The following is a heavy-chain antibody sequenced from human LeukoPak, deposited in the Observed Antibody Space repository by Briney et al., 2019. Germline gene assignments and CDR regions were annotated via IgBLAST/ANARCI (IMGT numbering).Heavy chain of an antibody. CDR2: IYHSGST. CDR1: GYSISSGYY. Sequence: SETLSLTCSVSGYSISSGYYWGWIRQPPGKGLEWIGNIYHSGSTYYNPSLKSRVTISVDTSKNQFSLKLSSVTAADTALYYCASAYDGISHYFDYWGQGTLVTVSS. CDR3: ASAYDGISHYFDY. D-gene: IGHD4-23*01. V-gene: IGHV4-38-2*02. J-gene: IGHJ4*02.